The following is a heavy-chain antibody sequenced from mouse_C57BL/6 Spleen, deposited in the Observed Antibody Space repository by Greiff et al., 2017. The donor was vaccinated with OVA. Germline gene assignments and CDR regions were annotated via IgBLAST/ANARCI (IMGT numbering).Heavy chain of an antibody. CDR1: GYTFTDYN. J-gene: IGHJ4*01. D-gene: IGHD2-4*01. CDR3: ARQGLRRYAMDY. V-gene: IGHV1-18*01. Sequence: EVQLQESGPELVKPGASVKIPCKASGYTFTDYNMDWVKQSHGKSLEWIGDINPNNGGTIYNQKFKGKATLTVDKSSSTAYMELRSLTSEDTAVYYCARQGLRRYAMDYWGQGTSVTVSS. CDR2: INPNNGGT.